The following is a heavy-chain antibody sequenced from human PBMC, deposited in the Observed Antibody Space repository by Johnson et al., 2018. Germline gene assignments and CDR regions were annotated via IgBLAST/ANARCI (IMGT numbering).Heavy chain of an antibody. Sequence: VQLVETGGAVAQPGRSLRLSCAASGFTFSDYGMHWVRQAPGKGLEWVAFISYDGSYKYYADSVKGRFTISRDNFKNTLWLQMDSLRAEDTAMYYCARGRIAAAGMAQYFQHWGQGTLVTVSS. CDR1: GFTFSDYG. J-gene: IGHJ1*01. CDR3: ARGRIAAAGMAQYFQH. V-gene: IGHV3-30*03. D-gene: IGHD6-13*01. CDR2: ISYDGSYK.